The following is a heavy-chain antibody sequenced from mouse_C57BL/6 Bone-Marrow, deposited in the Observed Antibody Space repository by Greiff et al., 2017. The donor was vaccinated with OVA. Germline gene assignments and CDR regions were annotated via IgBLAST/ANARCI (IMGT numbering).Heavy chain of an antibody. CDR3: ARHGEYGSFFDY. D-gene: IGHD1-1*01. CDR1: GFTFSSYG. Sequence: EVMLVESGGDLVKPGGSLKLSCAASGFTFSSYGMSWVRQTPGQRLEWVATISSGGSYTYYPDSVKGRSTISRDNAKNTLYLQMSSLKSEDAAMYCCARHGEYGSFFDYWGQGTTLTVSS. V-gene: IGHV5-6*01. J-gene: IGHJ2*01. CDR2: ISSGGSYT.